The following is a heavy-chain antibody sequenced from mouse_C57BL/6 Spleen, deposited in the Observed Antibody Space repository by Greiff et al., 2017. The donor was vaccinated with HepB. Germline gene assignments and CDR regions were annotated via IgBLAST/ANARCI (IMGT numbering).Heavy chain of an antibody. CDR2: IYPGGGYT. CDR1: GYTFTNYW. CDR3: ARWYDYEGFAY. J-gene: IGHJ3*01. V-gene: IGHV1-63*01. Sequence: VQLQQSGAELVRPGTSVKMSCKASGYTFTNYWIGWAKQRPGHGLEWIGDIYPGGGYTNYNEKFKGKATLTADKSSSTAYMQFSSLTSEDSAIYYCARWYDYEGFAYWGQGTLVTVSA. D-gene: IGHD2-4*01.